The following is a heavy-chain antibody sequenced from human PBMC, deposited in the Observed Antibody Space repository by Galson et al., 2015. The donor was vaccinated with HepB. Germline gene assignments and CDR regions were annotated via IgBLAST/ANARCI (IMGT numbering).Heavy chain of an antibody. J-gene: IGHJ4*02. Sequence: SLRLSCAASGFTFSSYSMNWVRQAPGKGLEWVSSISSSSSYIYYADSVKGRFTISRDNAKNSLYLQMNSLRAEDTAVYYCARAKGITMVRGVIIAPFDYWGQGTLVTVSS. D-gene: IGHD3-10*01. V-gene: IGHV3-21*01. CDR1: GFTFSSYS. CDR2: ISSSSSYI. CDR3: ARAKGITMVRGVIIAPFDY.